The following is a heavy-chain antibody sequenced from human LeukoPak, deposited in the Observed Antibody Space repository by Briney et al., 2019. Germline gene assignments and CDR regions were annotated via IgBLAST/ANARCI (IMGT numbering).Heavy chain of an antibody. D-gene: IGHD5-24*01. V-gene: IGHV3-23*01. Sequence: GGSLRLSCAASGFTFSSYAMTWVRQAPGKGLEWVSALSGSGGSTYYADSVKGRFTISRDNSQSTLYLQMNSLRAEDTAVYYCAKDWAGSDKRYYFDYWGQGTLVTVSS. CDR2: LSGSGGST. J-gene: IGHJ4*02. CDR1: GFTFSSYA. CDR3: AKDWAGSDKRYYFDY.